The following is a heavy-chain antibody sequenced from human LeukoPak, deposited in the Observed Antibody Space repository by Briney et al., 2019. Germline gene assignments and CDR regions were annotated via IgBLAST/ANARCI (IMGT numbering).Heavy chain of an antibody. J-gene: IGHJ5*02. CDR1: GGSISSGGYY. CDR2: IYYSGST. Sequence: SQTLSLTYTVSGGSISSGGYYWSWIRQHPGKGLEWIGYIYYSGSTYYNPSLKSRVTISIDTSKNQFSLKLSSVTAADTAVYYCARAESTVTGFDPWGQGTLVTVSS. CDR3: ARAESTVTGFDP. V-gene: IGHV4-31*03. D-gene: IGHD4-17*01.